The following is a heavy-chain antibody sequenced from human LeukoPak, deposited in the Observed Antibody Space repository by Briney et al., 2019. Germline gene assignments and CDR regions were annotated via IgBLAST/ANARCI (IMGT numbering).Heavy chain of an antibody. D-gene: IGHD3-3*01. V-gene: IGHV4-30-2*01. CDR3: ATSDFWSGSWSLWFDP. CDR2: IYHSGST. Sequence: ASETLSLTCAVSGGSISSGGYSWSWHRQPQGQGLEWIGYIYHSGSTYYNPSLKSRVTISVDRSKNQFSLKLSSVTAADTAVYYCATSDFWSGSWSLWFDPWGQGTLVTVSS. CDR1: GGSISSGGYS. J-gene: IGHJ5*02.